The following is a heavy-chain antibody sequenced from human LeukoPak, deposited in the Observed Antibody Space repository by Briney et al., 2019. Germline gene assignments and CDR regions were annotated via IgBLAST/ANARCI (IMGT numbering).Heavy chain of an antibody. J-gene: IGHJ3*02. CDR1: GYTFTGYY. V-gene: IGHV1-2*02. CDR2: VNPNSGDT. CDR3: ARVNYYDSSGPDI. Sequence: ASVKVSCKASGYTFTGYYLHWVRQAPGQGLEWMGCVNPNSGDTNYAQKFQGRVTMTRDASISTAYMELSRLRSDDTAVYYCARVNYYDSSGPDIWGQGTMVTVSS. D-gene: IGHD3-22*01.